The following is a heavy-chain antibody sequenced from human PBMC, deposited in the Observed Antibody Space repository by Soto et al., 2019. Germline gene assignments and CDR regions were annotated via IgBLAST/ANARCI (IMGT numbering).Heavy chain of an antibody. CDR1: GFTFSSSA. CDR2: ISGSGGST. J-gene: IGHJ4*02. D-gene: IGHD3-22*01. V-gene: IGHV3-23*01. Sequence: GGSLRLSCAASGFTFSSSAMSWVRQAPGKGLEWVSAISGSGGSTYYADTVKGRFTVSRDNSKNTLYLQMNSLRAEDTAVYYCASSGYYYPRDFDHCGPGNLVTV. CDR3: ASSGYYYPRDFDH.